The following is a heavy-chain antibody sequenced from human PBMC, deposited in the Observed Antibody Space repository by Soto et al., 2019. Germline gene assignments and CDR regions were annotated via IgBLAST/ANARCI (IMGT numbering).Heavy chain of an antibody. CDR2: IYPDDSDT. CDR3: VRSREGYNSLFDY. D-gene: IGHD5-12*01. J-gene: IGHJ4*02. Sequence: EVKLVQSGVEVKKAGESLKISCRASGYRFSSCWIGWVRQVPGKGLESVGIIYPDDSDTKYSPTFQGQVTISADKSISAAYLQWNSLKASDTALYYCVRSREGYNSLFDYWGQGTLVSVSS. CDR1: GYRFSSCW. V-gene: IGHV5-51*01.